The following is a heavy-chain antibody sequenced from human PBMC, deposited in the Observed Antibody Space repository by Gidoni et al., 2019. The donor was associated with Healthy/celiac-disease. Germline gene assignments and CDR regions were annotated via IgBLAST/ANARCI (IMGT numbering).Heavy chain of an antibody. V-gene: IGHV3-49*03. CDR3: TRDRSPFRRYYDSSGYYDY. D-gene: IGHD3-22*01. Sequence: EVQLVESGGGLVQPGRSLRLSCTASGFTFGDYAMSWFRQAPGKGVEWVGFIRSKAYGGTTEYAASVKGRFTISRDDSKSIAYLQMNSLKTEDTAVYYCTRDRSPFRRYYDSSGYYDYWGQGTLVTVSS. CDR2: IRSKAYGGTT. J-gene: IGHJ4*02. CDR1: GFTFGDYA.